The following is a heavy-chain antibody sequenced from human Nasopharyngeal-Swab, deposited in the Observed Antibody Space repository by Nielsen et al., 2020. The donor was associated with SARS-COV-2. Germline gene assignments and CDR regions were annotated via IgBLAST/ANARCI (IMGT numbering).Heavy chain of an antibody. CDR2: ISTYSGKT. V-gene: IGHV1-18*01. Sequence: ASVKVSRKASGYNFTIYGFTWVRQAPGQGLEWMGWISTYSGKTKNAQKFQDRVTLTTDTSSNTAYMELRSLKSDDAAVYYCARASFDYWGQGTLVTVSS. CDR1: GYNFTIYG. J-gene: IGHJ4*02. CDR3: ARASFDY.